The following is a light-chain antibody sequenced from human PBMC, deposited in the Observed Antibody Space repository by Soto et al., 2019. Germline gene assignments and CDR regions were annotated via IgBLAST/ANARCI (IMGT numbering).Light chain of an antibody. Sequence: EIVLTQSPATLSLSPGERATLSCRASQSVSSSYLDWYQQKPGQAPRLLIYGASSRATGIPDRFSGSGSGTDFTLTITRLEPEDFAVYYCQQYGSSQSFGHGTKVEIK. CDR3: QQYGSSQS. J-gene: IGKJ1*01. CDR2: GAS. CDR1: QSVSSSY. V-gene: IGKV3-20*01.